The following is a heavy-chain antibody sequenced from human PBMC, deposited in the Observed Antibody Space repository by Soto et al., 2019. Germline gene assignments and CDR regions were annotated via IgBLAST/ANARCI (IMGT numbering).Heavy chain of an antibody. J-gene: IGHJ5*02. CDR1: GGSISSYY. V-gene: IGHV4-59*01. Sequence: PSETLSLTCTVSGGSISSYYWSWIRQPPGKGLEWIGYIYYSGSTNYNPSLKSRVTISVDTSKNQFSLKLSSVTAADTAVYYCARPAYSSSWYWFDPWGQGTQVTVSS. D-gene: IGHD6-13*01. CDR3: ARPAYSSSWYWFDP. CDR2: IYYSGST.